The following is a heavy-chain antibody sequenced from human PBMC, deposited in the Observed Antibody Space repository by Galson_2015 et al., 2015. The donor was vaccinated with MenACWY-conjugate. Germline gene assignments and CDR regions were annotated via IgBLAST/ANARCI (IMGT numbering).Heavy chain of an antibody. CDR2: IDGSGAFT. D-gene: IGHD1-14*01. CDR1: GFTFSSYG. Sequence: SLRLSCAASGFTFSSYGMHWVRQAPGKGLEWVSGIDGSGAFTWYAGSVKGRFAMSRDNSKGTAYLHMSSLTGEDTAVYYCVDWPRTTAPLPFDYWGRGTLVTVSS. V-gene: IGHV3-23*01. CDR3: VDWPRTTAPLPFDY. J-gene: IGHJ4*02.